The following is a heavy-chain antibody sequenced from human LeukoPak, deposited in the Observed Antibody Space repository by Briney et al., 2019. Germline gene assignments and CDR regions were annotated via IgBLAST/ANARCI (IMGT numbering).Heavy chain of an antibody. V-gene: IGHV3-48*01. CDR3: ARETSSWYPMDS. J-gene: IGHJ4*02. CDR1: GFTFSSYS. Sequence: GGSLRFSCAASGFTFSSYSMNWVRQAPGKGLEWVSYISSSGSPIYYADSLKGRFTISRDNAKNSLYLQINSLRVEDTAVYYCARETSSWYPMDSWGQGTLVTVSS. CDR2: ISSSGSPI. D-gene: IGHD6-13*01.